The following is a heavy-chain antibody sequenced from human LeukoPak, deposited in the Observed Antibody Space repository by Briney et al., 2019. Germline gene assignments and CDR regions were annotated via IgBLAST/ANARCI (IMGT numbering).Heavy chain of an antibody. CDR1: GGSFIGYY. CDR2: IYYSGST. CDR3: ARDVAAAGQGAFDI. V-gene: IGHV4-59*01. J-gene: IGHJ3*02. D-gene: IGHD6-13*01. Sequence: PSETLSLTCAVDGGSFIGYYWSWIRQPPGKGLEWIGYIYYSGSTNYNPSLKSRVTISVDTSKNQFSLKLSSVTAADTAVYYCARDVAAAGQGAFDIWGQGTMVTVSS.